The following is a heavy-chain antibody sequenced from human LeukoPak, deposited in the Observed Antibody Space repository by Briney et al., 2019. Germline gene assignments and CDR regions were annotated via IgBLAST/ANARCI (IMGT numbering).Heavy chain of an antibody. J-gene: IGHJ4*02. D-gene: IGHD3-22*01. CDR2: IIPVFGTG. Sequence: SVKVSCKASGCIFSNYAISWVRQAPGQGLEWRGRIIPVFGTGNYAQKFQGRVTITTDEYTSTANMELNGLRSEDTAVYYCAAAYRPDDYYDSSGPPYYFDYWGQGTLVTVSS. CDR1: GCIFSNYA. V-gene: IGHV1-69*05. CDR3: AAAYRPDDYYDSSGPPYYFDY.